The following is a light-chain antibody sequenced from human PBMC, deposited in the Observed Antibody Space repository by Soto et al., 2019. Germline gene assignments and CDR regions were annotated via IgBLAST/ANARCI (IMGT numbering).Light chain of an antibody. CDR1: SSNIGSNY. J-gene: IGLJ2*01. CDR2: RNN. Sequence: QSVLPQPPSASGTPGQRVTISCSGSSSNIGSNYVYWYQQLPGTAPKLLIYRNNQRPSGVPDRFSGSKSGTSASLAISGLRSEDEADYYCAAWEDSLSGPVFGGGTKLTV. V-gene: IGLV1-47*01. CDR3: AAWEDSLSGPV.